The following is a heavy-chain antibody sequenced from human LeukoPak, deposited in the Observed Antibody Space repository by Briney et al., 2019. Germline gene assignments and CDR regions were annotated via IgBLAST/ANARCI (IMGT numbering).Heavy chain of an antibody. CDR3: AKDPRYYYDSSGESYYFDY. D-gene: IGHD3-22*01. V-gene: IGHV3-23*01. J-gene: IGHJ4*02. CDR1: GFTFSSST. Sequence: PGGSLRLSCAASGFTFSSSTLTWVRQAPGKGLEWVSAISGSGGSTYYADSVKGRFTISRDNSKNTLYLQMNSLRAEDTAVYYCAKDPRYYYDSSGESYYFDYWGQGTLVTVSS. CDR2: ISGSGGST.